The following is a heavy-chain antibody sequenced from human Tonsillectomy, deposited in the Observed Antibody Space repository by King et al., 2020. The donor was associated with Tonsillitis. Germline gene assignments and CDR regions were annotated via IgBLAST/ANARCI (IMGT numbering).Heavy chain of an antibody. V-gene: IGHV3-23*04. Sequence: VQLVESGGHLVQPGGSLRVSCAASGFPFGSYAMTWVRQAPGKGLEWVSSISGSGTITNYADAVKGRFTISRDNSNNTLYLQMNSLRGEDTAVYYCAKEPQSDYYVNGMDVWGQGNKVTVSS. CDR2: ISGSGTIT. CDR3: AKEPQSDYYVNGMDV. CDR1: GFPFGSYA. J-gene: IGHJ6*02. D-gene: IGHD3-3*01.